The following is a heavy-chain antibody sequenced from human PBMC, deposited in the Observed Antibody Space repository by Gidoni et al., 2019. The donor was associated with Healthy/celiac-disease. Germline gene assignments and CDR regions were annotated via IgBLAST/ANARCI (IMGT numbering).Heavy chain of an antibody. Sequence: EVQLVESGGGLVKPGGSLRLSCAASGFTFSSYSMNWVRQAPGKGLEWVSSISSSSSYIYYADSVKGRFTISRDNAKNSLYLQMNSLRAEDTAVYYCARDPPRAYCGGDCLFDYWGQGTLVTVSS. V-gene: IGHV3-21*01. J-gene: IGHJ4*02. CDR3: ARDPPRAYCGGDCLFDY. CDR1: GFTFSSYS. CDR2: ISSSSSYI. D-gene: IGHD2-21*02.